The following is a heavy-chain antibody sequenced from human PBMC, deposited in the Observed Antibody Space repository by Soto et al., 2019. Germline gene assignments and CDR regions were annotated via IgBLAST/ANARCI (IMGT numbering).Heavy chain of an antibody. CDR2: ISSNGGST. Sequence: EVQLVESGEGLVQPGGSLRLSCAASGFTFSTYAMHWVRQAPGKALEFVSAISSNGGSTYYADSVKGRFTISRDNSKNTLYLQMRGLRAEERAVYYCARASGDCINGVCYYVEYWGQGTLVTVSS. CDR1: GFTFSTYA. V-gene: IGHV3-64*02. CDR3: ARASGDCINGVCYYVEY. J-gene: IGHJ4*02. D-gene: IGHD2-8*01.